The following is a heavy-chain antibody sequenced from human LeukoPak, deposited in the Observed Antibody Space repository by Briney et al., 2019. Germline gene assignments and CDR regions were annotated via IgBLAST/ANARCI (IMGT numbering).Heavy chain of an antibody. V-gene: IGHV4-39*01. D-gene: IGHD2-15*01. CDR3: ARVAPHGGKSD. J-gene: IGHJ4*02. CDR1: GSSFSSSPYY. CDR2: INYSGTT. Sequence: SETLSLTCTVSGSSFSSSPYYWGWIRQPPGKGLEWIGSINYSGTTYYNPSLKSRLTISVDTSKNQFSLKLSSVTAADTAVYYCARVAPHGGKSDWGQGTLVTVSS.